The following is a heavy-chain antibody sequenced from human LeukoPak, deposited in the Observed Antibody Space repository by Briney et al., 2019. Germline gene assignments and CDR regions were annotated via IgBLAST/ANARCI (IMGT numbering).Heavy chain of an antibody. CDR3: ATVVPDYGDYVSYYYGMDV. D-gene: IGHD4-17*01. J-gene: IGHJ6*02. V-gene: IGHV1-24*01. CDR2: FDLEDGET. Sequence: ASVKVSCKVSGYTLTELSMHWVRQAPGKGLEWMGGFDLEDGETIYAQKFQGRVTMTEDTSTDTAYMELSSLRSEDTAVYYCATVVPDYGDYVSYYYGMDVWGQGTTVTVSS. CDR1: GYTLTELS.